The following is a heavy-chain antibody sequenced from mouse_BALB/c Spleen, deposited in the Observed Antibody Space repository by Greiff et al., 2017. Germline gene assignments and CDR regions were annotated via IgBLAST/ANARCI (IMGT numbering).Heavy chain of an antibody. Sequence: QVQLQQSGAELMKPGASVKISCKATGYTFSSYWIEWVKQRPGHGLEWIGEILPGSGSTNYNEKFKGKATFTADTSSNTAYMQLSSLTSEDSAVYYCARQDYYGYGAMDYWGQGTSVTVSS. V-gene: IGHV1-9*01. CDR1: GYTFSSYW. CDR2: ILPGSGST. CDR3: ARQDYYGYGAMDY. J-gene: IGHJ4*01. D-gene: IGHD1-2*01.